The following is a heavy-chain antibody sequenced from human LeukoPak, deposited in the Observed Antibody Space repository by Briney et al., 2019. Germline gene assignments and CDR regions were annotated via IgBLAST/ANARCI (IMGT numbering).Heavy chain of an antibody. V-gene: IGHV3-73*01. Sequence: PGGSLKLSCAASGFIFSGSAMHWVRQASGKGLEWDGRIRSKANSYATAYAASVKGRFTISRDDSKNTAYLQMNSLKTEDTAVYYCTREVGATTYVYWGQGTLVTVSS. CDR1: GFIFSGSA. D-gene: IGHD1-26*01. J-gene: IGHJ4*02. CDR2: IRSKANSYAT. CDR3: TREVGATTYVY.